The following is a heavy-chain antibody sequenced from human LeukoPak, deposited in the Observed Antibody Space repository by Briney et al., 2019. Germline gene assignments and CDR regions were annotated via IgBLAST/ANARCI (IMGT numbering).Heavy chain of an antibody. CDR3: ARHQGSTVFNY. CDR1: GDSIDPYS. Sequence: SETLSLTCTISGDSIDPYSWSWIRQPPGKGLEWIVYLSHFGTIKYKTSLMSRLSIGLDKPNHEFSLTLRSVPATDTPLYFCARHQGSTVFNYWGRGVPVIVSS. V-gene: IGHV4-59*08. CDR2: LSHFGTI. J-gene: IGHJ1*01. D-gene: IGHD5/OR15-5a*01.